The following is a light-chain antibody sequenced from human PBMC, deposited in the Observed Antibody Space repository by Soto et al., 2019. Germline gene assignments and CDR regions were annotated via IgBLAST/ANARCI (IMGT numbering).Light chain of an antibody. J-gene: IGKJ3*01. CDR3: QQRSNI. V-gene: IGKV3-11*01. Sequence: EIVLTQSPATLSLSPGERATLSCRASESTSGDLAWYQQKPGQAPRLLIYDASNRATGIPARFSGSGSGTDFTLTISSLEPEDFAVYYCQQRSNIFGPGTKVDIK. CDR1: ESTSGD. CDR2: DAS.